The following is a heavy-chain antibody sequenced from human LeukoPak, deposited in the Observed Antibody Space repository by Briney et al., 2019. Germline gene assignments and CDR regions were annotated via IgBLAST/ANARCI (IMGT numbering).Heavy chain of an antibody. CDR1: GGSISTYY. D-gene: IGHD2-21*02. J-gene: IGHJ4*02. Sequence: PSETLSLTCTVSGGSISTYYWSWIRQPPGKGLEWIGYIYYSGSTNYNPSLKSRVTISVDTSKNQFSLKLSSVTAADTAVYYCASTSVVVTAMTSDYWGQGTLVTVSS. V-gene: IGHV4-59*01. CDR2: IYYSGST. CDR3: ASTSVVVTAMTSDY.